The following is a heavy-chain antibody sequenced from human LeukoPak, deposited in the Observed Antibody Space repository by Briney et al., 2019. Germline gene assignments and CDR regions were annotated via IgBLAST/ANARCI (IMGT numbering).Heavy chain of an antibody. CDR2: IYHSGST. CDR3: ARQEQQLIYNWFDP. D-gene: IGHD6-13*01. J-gene: IGHJ5*02. CDR1: SYSISRGYY. V-gene: IGHV4-38-2*02. Sequence: SETLSLTCSVSSYSISRGYYWGWIRQSPGKGLEWIGNIYHSGSTNYNPSLKSRVTISVDTSKNQFSLKLSSVTAADTAVYYCARQEQQLIYNWFDPWGQGTLVTVSS.